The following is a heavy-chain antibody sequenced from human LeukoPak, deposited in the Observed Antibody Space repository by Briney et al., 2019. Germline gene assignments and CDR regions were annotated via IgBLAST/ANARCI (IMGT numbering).Heavy chain of an antibody. V-gene: IGHV1-18*01. CDR2: ISAYNGNT. CDR1: GYTFTSYG. J-gene: IGHJ4*02. Sequence: GASVKVSCKASGYTFTSYGISWVRQAPGQGLEWMGWISAYNGNTNYAQKLQGRVTMTTDTSTSTAYMELRSLRSDDTAVYYCAREARYCSGGSCYSPPDYWGQGTLVTVSS. CDR3: AREARYCSGGSCYSPPDY. D-gene: IGHD2-15*01.